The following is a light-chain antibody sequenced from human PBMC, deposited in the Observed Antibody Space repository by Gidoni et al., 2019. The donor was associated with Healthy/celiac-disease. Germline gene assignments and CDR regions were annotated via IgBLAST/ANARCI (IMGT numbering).Light chain of an antibody. V-gene: IGKV3-11*01. CDR2: DAS. CDR1: QSVSSY. CDR3: QQRSHWMYT. J-gene: IGKJ2*01. Sequence: ESVLTHSPATLSLSPGERATRACRASQSVSSYLAWYQQKPGQAPRLLIYDASNRATGIPARFSGSGSGTDFTLTISSLEPEDFAVYYCQQRSHWMYTFXXXTKLEIK.